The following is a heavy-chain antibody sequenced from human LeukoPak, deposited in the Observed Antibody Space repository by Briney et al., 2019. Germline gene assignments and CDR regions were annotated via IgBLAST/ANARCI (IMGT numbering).Heavy chain of an antibody. Sequence: PSETLSLTCSVSGGSISTYYWSWIRQPPGKGLEWIGYIYYSGSTNYNPSLKSRVTISVDTSKNQFSLKLSSVTAADTAVYYCARDLRSLGSSWYGWFDPWGQGTLVTVSS. V-gene: IGHV4-59*01. CDR2: IYYSGST. J-gene: IGHJ5*02. D-gene: IGHD6-13*01. CDR3: ARDLRSLGSSWYGWFDP. CDR1: GGSISTYY.